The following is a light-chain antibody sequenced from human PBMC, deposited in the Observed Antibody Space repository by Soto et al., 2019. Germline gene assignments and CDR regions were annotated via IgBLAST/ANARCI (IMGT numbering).Light chain of an antibody. V-gene: IGKV3-15*01. Sequence: EIVMTQSPATLSVSPGERATLSCRASQSVSSYLAWYQQKPGLPPRLLIYDASTRATGIPDRFSGSGSGTDFTHTISSPQSADFAVYYCQQYSNWPPLYTFGRGTKLEIK. CDR1: QSVSSY. CDR2: DAS. CDR3: QQYSNWPPLYT. J-gene: IGKJ2*01.